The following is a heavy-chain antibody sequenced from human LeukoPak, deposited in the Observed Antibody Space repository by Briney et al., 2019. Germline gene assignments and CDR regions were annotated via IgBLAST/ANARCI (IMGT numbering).Heavy chain of an antibody. Sequence: SETLSLTCTVSGGSISSGAYYWSWIRQPPGKGLEWIGYIYYSGSTYYNPSLKSRVTISVDTSKNQFSLKLSSVTAADTAVYYCASSAVEYYDILTGYRYFDYWGQGTLVTVSS. V-gene: IGHV4-30-4*08. CDR1: GGSISSGAYY. CDR3: ASSAVEYYDILTGYRYFDY. CDR2: IYYSGST. D-gene: IGHD3-9*01. J-gene: IGHJ4*02.